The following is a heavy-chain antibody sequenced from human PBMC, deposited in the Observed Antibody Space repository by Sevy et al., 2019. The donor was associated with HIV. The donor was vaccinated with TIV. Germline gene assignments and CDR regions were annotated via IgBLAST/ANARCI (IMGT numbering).Heavy chain of an antibody. V-gene: IGHV4-38-2*02. CDR3: ASWYLLYSFDY. J-gene: IGHJ4*02. CDR1: SYSISTGYY. D-gene: IGHD2-15*01. CDR2: ILHSGST. Sequence: SETLSLTCTVSSYSISTGYYWGWIRQPPGKGLEWIGSILHSGSTYYKPSLKSRVSISVDTSRNQFSLRLTSVTAADTAVYYCASWYLLYSFDYWGQGTLVTVSS.